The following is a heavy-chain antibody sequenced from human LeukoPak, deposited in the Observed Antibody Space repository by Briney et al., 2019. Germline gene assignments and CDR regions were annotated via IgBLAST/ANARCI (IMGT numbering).Heavy chain of an antibody. D-gene: IGHD2-2*01. Sequence: SVKVSCKASGGTFSSYAISWVRQAPGQGLEWMGGIIPVFGTANYAQKFQGRVTITADKSTSTAYMELSSLRSEDTAVYYCASCSSTSCYHLGYFQHWGQGTLVTVSS. CDR3: ASCSSTSCYHLGYFQH. J-gene: IGHJ1*01. V-gene: IGHV1-69*06. CDR1: GGTFSSYA. CDR2: IIPVFGTA.